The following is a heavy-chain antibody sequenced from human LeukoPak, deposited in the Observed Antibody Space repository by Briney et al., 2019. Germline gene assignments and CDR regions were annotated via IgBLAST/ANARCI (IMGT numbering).Heavy chain of an antibody. D-gene: IGHD1-26*01. Sequence: SETLSLTCTVSGGSISSSSYYWGWIRQPPGEGLEWIGSISYSGSTYYNPSLKSRVTISVDTSMNQFSLKLSSVTAADTAVYYCARLLGATRRYFDYWGQGALVTVSS. CDR1: GGSISSSSYY. CDR2: ISYSGST. CDR3: ARLLGATRRYFDY. J-gene: IGHJ4*02. V-gene: IGHV4-39*01.